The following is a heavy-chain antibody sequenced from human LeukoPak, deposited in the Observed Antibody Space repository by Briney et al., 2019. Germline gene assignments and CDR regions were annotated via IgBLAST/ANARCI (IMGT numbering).Heavy chain of an antibody. D-gene: IGHD2-2*01. CDR2: ISDSGGST. Sequence: GGSLRLSCAASGFTFSSYAMSWVRQAPGKGLEWVSGISDSGGSTYYADSVKGRFTISRDNFENTLYLQMNSLRAEDTAVYYCAREVPGAMNAFDIWGQGTMVTVSS. V-gene: IGHV3-23*01. J-gene: IGHJ3*02. CDR3: AREVPGAMNAFDI. CDR1: GFTFSSYA.